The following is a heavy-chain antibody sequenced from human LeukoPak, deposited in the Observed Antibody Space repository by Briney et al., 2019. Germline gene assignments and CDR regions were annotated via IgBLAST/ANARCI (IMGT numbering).Heavy chain of an antibody. J-gene: IGHJ4*02. Sequence: GGSLRLSCAASGFTFSSYGMHWVRQAPGKGLEWVAVISYDGSNKYYADSVKGRLTISRDNSKNTLYLQMNSLRAEDTAVYYCAKVIGYCSGGSCYPTDYWGQGTLVTVSS. V-gene: IGHV3-30*18. CDR3: AKVIGYCSGGSCYPTDY. CDR2: ISYDGSNK. D-gene: IGHD2-15*01. CDR1: GFTFSSYG.